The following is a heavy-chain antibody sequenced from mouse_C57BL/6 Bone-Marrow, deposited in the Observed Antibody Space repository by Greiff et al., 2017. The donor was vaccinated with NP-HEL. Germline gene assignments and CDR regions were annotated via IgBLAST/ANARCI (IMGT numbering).Heavy chain of an antibody. CDR1: GYAFSSSW. CDR2: IYPGDGDT. D-gene: IGHD2-3*01. V-gene: IGHV1-82*01. CDR3: ARGGDGYYLFYAMDY. J-gene: IGHJ4*01. Sequence: QVQLQQSGPELVKPGASVKISCKASGYAFSSSWMNWVKQRPGKGLEWIGRIYPGDGDTNYNGKFKGKATLTADKSSSTAYMQLSSLTSEDSAVYFCARGGDGYYLFYAMDYWGQGTSVTVSS.